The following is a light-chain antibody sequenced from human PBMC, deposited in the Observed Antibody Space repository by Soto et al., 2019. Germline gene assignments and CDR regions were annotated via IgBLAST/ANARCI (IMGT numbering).Light chain of an antibody. CDR3: QHYGTSLT. Sequence: IGLTESPGTLSLSPWERATLSCRASQTMRSSHLAWYQQKPGQAPRLLIYGASTRTFDVPDRFSGSGSGTNFTLTISRLQPEDFALYYCQHYGTSLTFGGATKVDIK. V-gene: IGKV3-20*01. CDR2: GAS. CDR1: QTMRSSH. J-gene: IGKJ4*01.